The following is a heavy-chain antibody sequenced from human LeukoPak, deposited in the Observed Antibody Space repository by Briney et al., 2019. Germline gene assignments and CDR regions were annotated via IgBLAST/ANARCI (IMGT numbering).Heavy chain of an antibody. CDR1: GGSISSDHYQ. CDR3: ARCGSGSTYFDP. CDR2: MYYSGSN. J-gene: IGHJ5*02. Sequence: SETLSLICTVSGGSISSDHYQWSWSRQPPVKGLVWIGYMYYSGSNYYNPSLKSRVTISVDTSKIQLYLKRTSVTAADTAVYDCARCGSGSTYFDPWGQGTLVTVSS. D-gene: IGHD3-10*01. V-gene: IGHV4-30-4*01.